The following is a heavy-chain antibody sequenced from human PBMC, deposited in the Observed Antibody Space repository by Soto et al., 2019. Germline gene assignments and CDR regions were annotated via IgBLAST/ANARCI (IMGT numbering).Heavy chain of an antibody. J-gene: IGHJ3*02. Sequence: GGSLRLSCSASGFTFSSYAMHWVRQAPGKGLEYVSAISSNGGSTYYADSVKGRFTISRDISKNTLYLQMSSLRAEDTAVYDCVKGANWGSSGHDAFDIWGQGTMVTVSS. D-gene: IGHD7-27*01. CDR1: GFTFSSYA. CDR3: VKGANWGSSGHDAFDI. CDR2: ISSNGGST. V-gene: IGHV3-64D*06.